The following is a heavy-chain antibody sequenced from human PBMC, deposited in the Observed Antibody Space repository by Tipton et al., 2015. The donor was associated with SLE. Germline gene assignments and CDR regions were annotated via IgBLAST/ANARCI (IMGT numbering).Heavy chain of an antibody. CDR2: IYSSGST. CDR3: ARQEIIYDYIWGSSNWFDP. J-gene: IGHJ5*02. V-gene: IGHV4-31*03. Sequence: TLSLTCTVSGGSIRSGGYYWTWIRQHPGKGLEWIGYIYSSGSTYYNPSLKSRVTISVDTSKNPFSLKLSSVTAADTAVYHCARQEIIYDYIWGSSNWFDPWGQGTLVTVSS. D-gene: IGHD3-16*01. CDR1: GGSIRSGGYY.